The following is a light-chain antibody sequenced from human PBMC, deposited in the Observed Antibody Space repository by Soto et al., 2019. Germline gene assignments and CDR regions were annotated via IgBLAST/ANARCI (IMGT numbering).Light chain of an antibody. Sequence: EIVLTQSPATLSSSPGQTATLSCRASQPITRYLAWYQQKPGQAPRLLIYDASTRATGIPARFSGSGSGTDFTLTISSLEPEDSAVYYCQQRANWHTFGGGSTVEIK. CDR3: QQRANWHT. J-gene: IGKJ4*01. V-gene: IGKV3-11*01. CDR2: DAS. CDR1: QPITRY.